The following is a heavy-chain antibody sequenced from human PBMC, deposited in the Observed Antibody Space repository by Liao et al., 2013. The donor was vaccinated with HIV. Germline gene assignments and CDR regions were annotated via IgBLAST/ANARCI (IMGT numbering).Heavy chain of an antibody. V-gene: IGHV4-30-4*08. CDR1: GGSISSGNYY. Sequence: QVQLQESGPGLVKPSQTLSLTCTVSGGSISSGNYYWSWIRQPPGKGLEWIGYIYYSGSTYYNPSLKSRVTISADTSKNQFSLKLSSVTAADTAVYYCARXGGGSYFTVRWYFDLWGRGTLVTVSS. CDR2: IYYSGST. D-gene: IGHD2-15*01. CDR3: ARXGGGSYFTVRWYFDL. J-gene: IGHJ2*01.